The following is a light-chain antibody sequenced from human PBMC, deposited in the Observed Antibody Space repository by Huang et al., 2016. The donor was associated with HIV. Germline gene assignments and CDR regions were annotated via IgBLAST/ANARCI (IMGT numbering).Light chain of an antibody. CDR1: QPLLSTANNKSY. V-gene: IGKV4-1*01. Sequence: DIVMTQSPGSLTVSLGERASINCTSSQPLLSTANNKSYLAWYQQKPRQPPKALIYWASNRESGVPERVSGSGSGTDFTLTISILQAEDVALYYCQQYYSASITCGQGTRVEI. CDR3: QQYYSASIT. J-gene: IGKJ5*01. CDR2: WAS.